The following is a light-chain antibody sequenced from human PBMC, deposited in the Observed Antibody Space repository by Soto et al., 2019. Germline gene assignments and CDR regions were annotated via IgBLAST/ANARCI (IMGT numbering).Light chain of an antibody. V-gene: IGLV2-23*01. Sequence: QSALTQPASVSGSPGQSITISCTGTSSDVGSYNLVSWYQQHPGKAPKLMIYEGSKRPSGVSNRFSGSKSGNTASRTISGLQAGDEADYYCCAYAGSSPVALDVCGTGTKLAVL. J-gene: IGLJ1*01. CDR3: CAYAGSSPVALDV. CDR1: SSDVGSYNL. CDR2: EGS.